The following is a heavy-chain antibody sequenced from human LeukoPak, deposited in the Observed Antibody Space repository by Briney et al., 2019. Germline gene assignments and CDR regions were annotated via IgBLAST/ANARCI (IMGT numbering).Heavy chain of an antibody. Sequence: PGGSLRLSCAASGFTFGSYGMHWVRQAPGKGLEWVAVISYDGSNKYYADSVKGRFTISRDNSKNTLYLQMNSLRAEDTAVYYCAKFEDYSNSFDYWGQGTLVTVSS. D-gene: IGHD4-11*01. J-gene: IGHJ4*02. CDR1: GFTFGSYG. CDR3: AKFEDYSNSFDY. CDR2: ISYDGSNK. V-gene: IGHV3-30*18.